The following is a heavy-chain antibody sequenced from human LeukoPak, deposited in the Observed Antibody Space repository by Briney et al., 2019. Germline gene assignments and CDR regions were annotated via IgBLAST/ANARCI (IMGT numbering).Heavy chain of an antibody. D-gene: IGHD3-10*01. V-gene: IGHV1-69*13. CDR2: IIPIFGTA. CDR1: GGTFSSYA. J-gene: IGHJ6*02. CDR3: ASGFGEYYYYYGMDV. Sequence: SVKDSCKASGGTFSSYAISWVRQAPGQGLEWMGGIIPIFGTANYAQKFQGRVTITADESTSTAYMELSRLRSEDTAVYYCASGFGEYYYYYGMDVWGQGTTVTVSS.